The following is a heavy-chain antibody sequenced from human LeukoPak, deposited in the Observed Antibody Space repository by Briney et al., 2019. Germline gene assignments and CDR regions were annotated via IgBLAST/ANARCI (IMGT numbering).Heavy chain of an antibody. V-gene: IGHV1-24*01. CDR3: ATGPFTAYNWFDP. CDR1: GYTLTELS. Sequence: ASVKVSCEVSGYTLTELSMHWVRQAPGKGLEWMGGFDPEDGETIYAQKFQGRVTMTEDTSTDTAYMELSSLRSEDTAVYYCATGPFTAYNWFDPWGQGTLVTVSS. D-gene: IGHD2-21*02. CDR2: FDPEDGET. J-gene: IGHJ5*02.